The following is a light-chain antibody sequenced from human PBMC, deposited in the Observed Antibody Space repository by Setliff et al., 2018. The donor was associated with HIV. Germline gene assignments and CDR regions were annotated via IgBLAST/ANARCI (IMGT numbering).Light chain of an antibody. V-gene: IGLV2-23*01. J-gene: IGLJ1*01. CDR3: CSNTGSNTYV. CDR2: QAT. Sequence: QSVLARPASVSGSPGQSITISCTGTSSDTGRYNLVSWYQQYPGKAPKLMIYQATKRPSGVSNRFSGSKSGNTASLTISGLQAEDEADYYCCSNTGSNTYVFGSGTKVTVL. CDR1: SSDTGRYNL.